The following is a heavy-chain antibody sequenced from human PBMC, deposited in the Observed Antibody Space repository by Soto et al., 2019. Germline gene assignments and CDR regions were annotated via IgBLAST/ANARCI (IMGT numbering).Heavy chain of an antibody. J-gene: IGHJ1*01. CDR1: GFTFDDYA. V-gene: IGHV3-9*01. D-gene: IGHD6-13*01. CDR2: INWNSGSI. CDR3: VKDESINWYSGHFRH. Sequence: GGSLRLSCAASGFTFDDYAMHWVRQVPGKGLEWVSGINWNSGSIGYPDSVKGRFAISRDNAKNSLHLQMNSLRAEDTAFYYCVKDESINWYSGHFRHWGQGTLVTSPQ.